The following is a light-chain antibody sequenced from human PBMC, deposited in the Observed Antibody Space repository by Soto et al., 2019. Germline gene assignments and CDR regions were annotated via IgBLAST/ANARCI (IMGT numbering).Light chain of an antibody. CDR3: QQYNNWLSLT. V-gene: IGKV3-15*01. J-gene: IGKJ4*01. CDR2: GAS. Sequence: EIVMTQSPATLSVSPGERDTLSCRASQSVSSNLALYQQKPGQAPRLLIYGASTRATGIPARFSGSGSGTEFTLTISSLQSEDFAVYYCQQYNNWLSLTFGGGTKVDIK. CDR1: QSVSSN.